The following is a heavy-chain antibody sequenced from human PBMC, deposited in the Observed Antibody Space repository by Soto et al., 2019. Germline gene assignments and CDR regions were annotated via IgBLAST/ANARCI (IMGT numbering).Heavy chain of an antibody. CDR3: AFAGSGSYSNVPDAFDI. CDR1: GFTFSSYS. Sequence: EVQLVESGGGLVKPGGSLRLSCAASGFTFSSYSMNWVRQAPGKGLEWVSSISSSSSYIYYADSGKGRFTISRDNAKNSLYLQMNSLRAEDTAVYYCAFAGSGSYSNVPDAFDIWGQGTMVTVSS. CDR2: ISSSSSYI. D-gene: IGHD3-10*01. J-gene: IGHJ3*02. V-gene: IGHV3-21*01.